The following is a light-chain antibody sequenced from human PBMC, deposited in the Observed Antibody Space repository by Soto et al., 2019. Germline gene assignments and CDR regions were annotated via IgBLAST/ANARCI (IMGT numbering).Light chain of an antibody. Sequence: DIQMTQSPSTLSASVGDRVTITCRASQSISTWLAWYQQRPGQAPKLLIYDASSLEGGVPSRFSGSGSGTEFTFTISSLQPDDFATYYCQQYYTYSLTFGGGTRVEVE. CDR2: DAS. CDR3: QQYYTYSLT. V-gene: IGKV1-5*01. CDR1: QSISTW. J-gene: IGKJ4*01.